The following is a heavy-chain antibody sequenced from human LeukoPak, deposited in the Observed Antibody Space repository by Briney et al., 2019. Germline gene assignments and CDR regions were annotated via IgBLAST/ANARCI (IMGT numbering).Heavy chain of an antibody. CDR1: GYTFTSYG. CDR2: ISAYNGNT. D-gene: IGHD3-10*01. CDR3: AREYYGSGSFDY. Sequence: ASVKVSCKASGYTFTSYGISWVRQAPGQGLEWMGWISAYNGNTSYAQKLQGRVTMTTDTSTSTAHMELRSLRSDDTAVYYCAREYYGSGSFDYWGQGTLVTVSS. J-gene: IGHJ4*02. V-gene: IGHV1-18*01.